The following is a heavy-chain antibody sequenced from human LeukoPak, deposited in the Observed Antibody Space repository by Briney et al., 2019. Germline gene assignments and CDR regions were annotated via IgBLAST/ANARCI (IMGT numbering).Heavy chain of an antibody. Sequence: SETLSLTCTVSGGSTSSSSYYWGWIRQPPGKGLEWIGSIYYSGSTYYNPSLKSRVTISVDTSKNQFSLKLSSVTAADTAVYYCARSSSWRYYFDYWGQGTLVTVSS. D-gene: IGHD6-13*01. CDR2: IYYSGST. CDR1: GGSTSSSSYY. V-gene: IGHV4-39*01. CDR3: ARSSSWRYYFDY. J-gene: IGHJ4*02.